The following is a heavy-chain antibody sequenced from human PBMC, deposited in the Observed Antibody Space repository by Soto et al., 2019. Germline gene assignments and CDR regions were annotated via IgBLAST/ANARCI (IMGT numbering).Heavy chain of an antibody. CDR2: VYYTGST. CDR1: GASIRSTDYY. CDR3: VRTAREGAAAPQWFDR. V-gene: IGHV4-30-4*01. Sequence: SETLCLTCTVSGASIRSTDYYWIWIRQAPGKGLDRIGYVYYTGSTYYNPSLMSRLTISVDTSKNQFSLKLTSGPAAETAAYYCVRTAREGAAAPQWFDRWGQGTQVTVSA. D-gene: IGHD2-21*02. J-gene: IGHJ5*02.